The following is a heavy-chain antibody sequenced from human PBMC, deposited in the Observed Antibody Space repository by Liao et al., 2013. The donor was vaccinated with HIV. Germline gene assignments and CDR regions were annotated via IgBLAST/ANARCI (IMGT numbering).Heavy chain of an antibody. CDR2: SLSSGTT. D-gene: IGHD3-3*01. J-gene: IGHJ4*02. Sequence: QVQLQESGPGLVEPSKTLALTCFVSGGSVSSRDYYWAWVRQPPGKGRGVDWEVSLSSGTTFYTPSLKRRVTISRDTSKNQFSLKLRSVTAADTALYFCAREWYYDSWSGSRFDSWGRGNPWSPSPQ. CDR1: GGSVSSRDYY. CDR3: AREWYYDSWSGSRFDS. V-gene: IGHV4-39*07.